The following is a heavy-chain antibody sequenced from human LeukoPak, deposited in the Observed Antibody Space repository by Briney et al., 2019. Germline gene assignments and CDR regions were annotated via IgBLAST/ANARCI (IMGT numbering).Heavy chain of an antibody. J-gene: IGHJ6*03. CDR3: ARGDYDILTGYYYYMDV. V-gene: IGHV1-8*01. D-gene: IGHD3-9*01. CDR2: MNPNSSNT. CDR1: GYTFTSYD. Sequence: ASVKVSCKASGYTFTSYDINWVRQATGQGLEWMGWMNPNSSNTGYAQKFQGRVTMTRNTSISTAYMELSRLRSEDTAVYYCARGDYDILTGYYYYMDVWGKGTTVTISS.